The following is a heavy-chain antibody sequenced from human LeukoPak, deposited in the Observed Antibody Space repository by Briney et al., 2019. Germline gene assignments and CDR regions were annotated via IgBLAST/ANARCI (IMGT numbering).Heavy chain of an antibody. D-gene: IGHD3-10*01. CDR3: ARDPGGSGPPDY. CDR2: ISSSSSYI. J-gene: IGHJ4*02. Sequence: GGSLRLSCEASGFTFSTYNMNWVRQAPGKGLEWVSSISSSSSYIYYADSVKGRFTISRDNSKNTLYLQMNSLRAEDTAVYYCARDPGGSGPPDYWGQGTLVTVSS. CDR1: GFTFSTYN. V-gene: IGHV3-21*04.